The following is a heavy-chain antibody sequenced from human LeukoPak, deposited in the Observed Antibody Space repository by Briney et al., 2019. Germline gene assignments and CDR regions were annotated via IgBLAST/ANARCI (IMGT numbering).Heavy chain of an antibody. CDR1: GFTSTNFA. J-gene: IGHJ4*02. CDR3: AADLSNPRMGASYLDS. D-gene: IGHD3-16*01. V-gene: IGHV1-58*01. CDR2: IIVGSGAT. Sequence: SVKVSCKASGFTSTNFAVQWVRQARGQRLEWIGWIIVGSGATKCAQDFQERVTITRDLSTSTLYMELRSLISEDTAVYYCAADLSNPRMGASYLDSWGQGTLVTVSS.